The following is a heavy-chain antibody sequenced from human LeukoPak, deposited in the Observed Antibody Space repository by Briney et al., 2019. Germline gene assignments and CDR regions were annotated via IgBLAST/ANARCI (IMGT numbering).Heavy chain of an antibody. J-gene: IGHJ4*02. CDR2: INPSGGST. CDR3: AHRDVLQGSFDY. CDR1: GYTFTSYY. D-gene: IGHD3-10*01. V-gene: IGHV1-46*03. Sequence: ASVKVSCKASGYTFTSYYMHWVRQAPGQGLEWMGIINPSGGSTSYAQKFQGRVTMTRDTSTSTVYMELSSLRSEDTAVYYCAHRDVLQGSFDYWGQGTLVTVSS.